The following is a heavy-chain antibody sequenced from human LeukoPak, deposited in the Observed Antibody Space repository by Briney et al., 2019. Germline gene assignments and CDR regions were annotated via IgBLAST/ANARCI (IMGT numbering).Heavy chain of an antibody. CDR2: ISNNGGYT. CDR3: ARDLRYYDSSGYPAQGLDY. J-gene: IGHJ4*02. V-gene: IGHV3-23*01. D-gene: IGHD3-22*01. CDR1: GFTFSSSA. Sequence: GGSLRLSCAASGFTFSSSAMSWVRQAPGKGLEWVSAISNNGGYTYYADSVQGRFTISRDNSKSTLCLQMNSLRAEDTAVYYCARDLRYYDSSGYPAQGLDYWGQGTLVTVSS.